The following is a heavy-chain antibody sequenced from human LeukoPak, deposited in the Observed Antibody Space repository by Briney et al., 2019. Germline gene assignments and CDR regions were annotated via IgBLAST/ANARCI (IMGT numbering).Heavy chain of an antibody. CDR3: ARDIIPYCGGDCYDNWFDP. J-gene: IGHJ5*02. D-gene: IGHD2-21*02. Sequence: GGSPRLSCAASGFTFSSYWMNWVRQAPGKGLVWVSRINSDGSSTSYADSVKGRFTISRNNAKNTLYLQMSSLRAEDTAVYYCARDIIPYCGGDCYDNWFDPWGQGTLVTVSS. CDR2: INSDGSST. V-gene: IGHV3-74*01. CDR1: GFTFSSYW.